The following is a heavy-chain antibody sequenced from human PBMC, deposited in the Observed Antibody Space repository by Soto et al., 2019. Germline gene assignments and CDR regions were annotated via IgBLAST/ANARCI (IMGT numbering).Heavy chain of an antibody. V-gene: IGHV5-51*01. D-gene: IGHD6-19*01. CDR1: GYSFTSYW. CDR2: IYPGDSDT. CDR3: ARPPPPLELYRSGLADAFDI. J-gene: IGHJ3*02. Sequence: GESLKISCKGSGYSFTSYWIGWVRQMPGKGLEWMGIIYPGDSDTRYSPSFQGQVTISADKSISTAYLQCSSLKTSDTAMYYCARPPPPLELYRSGLADAFDIWGQGTMVTVSS.